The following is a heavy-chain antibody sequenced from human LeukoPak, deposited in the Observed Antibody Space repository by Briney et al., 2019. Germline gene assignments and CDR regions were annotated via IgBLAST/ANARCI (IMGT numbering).Heavy chain of an antibody. Sequence: ASVKVSCKASGGTFSSYGISRVRQAPGQGLEWMGWISAYNGNTNYAQKLQGRVTMTTDTSTSTAYMELRSLRSDDTAVYYCARVYGSGTHMDVWGKGTTVTISS. CDR1: GGTFSSYG. D-gene: IGHD3-10*01. V-gene: IGHV1-18*01. CDR2: ISAYNGNT. CDR3: ARVYGSGTHMDV. J-gene: IGHJ6*03.